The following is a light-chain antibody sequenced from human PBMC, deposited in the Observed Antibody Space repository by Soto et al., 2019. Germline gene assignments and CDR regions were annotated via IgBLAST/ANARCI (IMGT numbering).Light chain of an antibody. V-gene: IGKV3-15*01. CDR3: QQYGSSPTWT. CDR2: GGS. J-gene: IGKJ1*01. Sequence: EIVMTQSPATLSVSPGERATLSCRASQSVSTHLAWYQQKPGQAPRLLIYGGSTRATGIPDRFSGSGSGTDFTLTISSLQSEDFAVYYCQQYGSSPTWTFGQGTKVEIK. CDR1: QSVSTH.